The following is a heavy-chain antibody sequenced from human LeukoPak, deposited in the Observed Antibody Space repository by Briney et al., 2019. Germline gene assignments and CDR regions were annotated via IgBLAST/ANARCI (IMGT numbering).Heavy chain of an antibody. D-gene: IGHD1-26*01. Sequence: GASVKVSCKASGYTFTGYYMHWVRQAPGQGLEWMGMINPSGDITSYAQKFQGRVTMTRDTSTSTFYMQLSSLRSEDTAVYYCARAQVVWELLGHFDYWGQGTLVTVSS. J-gene: IGHJ4*02. CDR2: INPSGDIT. CDR1: GYTFTGYY. CDR3: ARAQVVWELLGHFDY. V-gene: IGHV1-46*01.